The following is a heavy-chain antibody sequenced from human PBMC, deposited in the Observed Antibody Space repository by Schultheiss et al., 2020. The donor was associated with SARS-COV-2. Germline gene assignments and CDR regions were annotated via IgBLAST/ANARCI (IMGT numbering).Heavy chain of an antibody. J-gene: IGHJ4*02. D-gene: IGHD1-26*01. Sequence: GGSLRLSCAASGFTFSSYGMHWVRQAPGKGLEWVANIKQDGSEKYYVDSVKGRFTISRDNAKNTLYLQMNSLRAEDTAVYYCAGSASYFFDYWGQGTLVTVSS. CDR3: AGSASYFFDY. V-gene: IGHV3-7*03. CDR2: IKQDGSEK. CDR1: GFTFSSYG.